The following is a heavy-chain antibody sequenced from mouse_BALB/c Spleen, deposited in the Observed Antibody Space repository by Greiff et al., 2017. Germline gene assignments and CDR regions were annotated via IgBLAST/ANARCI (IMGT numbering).Heavy chain of an antibody. V-gene: IGHV5-4*02. J-gene: IGHJ4*01. Sequence: EVHLVESGGGLVKPGGSLKLSCAASGFTFSDYYMYWVRQTPEKRLEWVATISDGGSYTYYPDSVKGRFTISRDNAKNNLYLQMSSLKSEDTAMYYCARYYRYERGYYAMDYWGQGTSVTGSS. CDR3: ARYYRYERGYYAMDY. CDR1: GFTFSDYY. D-gene: IGHD2-14*01. CDR2: ISDGGSYT.